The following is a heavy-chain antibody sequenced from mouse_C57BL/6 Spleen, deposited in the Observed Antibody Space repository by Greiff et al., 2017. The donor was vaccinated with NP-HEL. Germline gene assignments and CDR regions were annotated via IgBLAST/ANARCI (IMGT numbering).Heavy chain of an antibody. D-gene: IGHD1-1*01. V-gene: IGHV1-76*01. CDR3: ARFRDYGSSYDH. CDR2: IYPGSGNT. CDR1: GYTFTDYY. J-gene: IGHJ2*01. Sequence: QVHVKQSGAELVRPGASVKLSCKASGYTFTDYYINWVKQRPGQGLEWIARIYPGSGNTYYNEKFKGKATLTAEKSSSTAYMQLSSLTSEDSAVYFCARFRDYGSSYDHWGQGTTLTVAS.